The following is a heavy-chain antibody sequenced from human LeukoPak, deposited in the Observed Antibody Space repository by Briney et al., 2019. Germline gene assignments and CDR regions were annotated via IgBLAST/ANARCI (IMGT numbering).Heavy chain of an antibody. CDR1: GGSISSSTSY. V-gene: IGHV4-39*01. D-gene: IGHD3-10*01. CDR2: IYYSGST. J-gene: IGHJ4*02. Sequence: SETLSLTCTVSGGSISSSTSYWVWIRQPPGKGLEWIGSIYYSGSTYYSPSLKSRVTVFVDTSENQFSLNLNSVTAADTAVYFCARRLSAAYYGSGSVDCWGQGTLVTVSS. CDR3: ARRLSAAYYGSGSVDC.